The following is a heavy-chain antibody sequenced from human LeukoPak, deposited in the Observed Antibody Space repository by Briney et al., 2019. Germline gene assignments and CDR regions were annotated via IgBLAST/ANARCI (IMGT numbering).Heavy chain of an antibody. CDR2: ISGSGGST. CDR1: GFTFSSYA. J-gene: IGHJ4*02. Sequence: SGGSLRLSCAASGFTFSSYAMSWVRQPPGKGLEWVSAISGSGGSTYYADSVKGRFTTSRDNSKNTLYLQMNSLRAEDTAVYYCAKDRFASGDFDYWGQGTLVTVSS. V-gene: IGHV3-23*01. D-gene: IGHD1-26*01. CDR3: AKDRFASGDFDY.